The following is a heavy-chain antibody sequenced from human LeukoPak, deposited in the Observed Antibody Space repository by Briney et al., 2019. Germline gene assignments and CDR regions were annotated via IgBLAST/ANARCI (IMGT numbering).Heavy chain of an antibody. Sequence: ASVKVSCKASGYTFTSYAMHWVRQAPGQRLEWMGWINAGNGNTKYSQEFQGRVTITRDTSASTAYMELSSLRSEDMAVYYCARGSSSSGYYYYYYMDVWGKGTTVTVSS. CDR3: ARGSSSSGYYYYYYMDV. V-gene: IGHV1-3*03. CDR1: GYTFTSYA. CDR2: INAGNGNT. D-gene: IGHD6-6*01. J-gene: IGHJ6*03.